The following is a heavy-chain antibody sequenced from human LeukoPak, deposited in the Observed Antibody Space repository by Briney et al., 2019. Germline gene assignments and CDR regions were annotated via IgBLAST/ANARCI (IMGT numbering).Heavy chain of an antibody. CDR1: GFTFNSYA. J-gene: IGHJ4*02. D-gene: IGHD2-15*01. CDR2: ISYDGRNK. Sequence: GGSLRLSCATSGFTFNSYAVHWVRQAPGKGLEWVAVISYDGRNKYFADSVKRRFTIARDNSKNTLDLQMIILRAEDTAVYHCARDRGSGSCCSCYYFDYWGQGTLVTVSS. V-gene: IGHV3-30*04. CDR3: ARDRGSGSCCSCYYFDY.